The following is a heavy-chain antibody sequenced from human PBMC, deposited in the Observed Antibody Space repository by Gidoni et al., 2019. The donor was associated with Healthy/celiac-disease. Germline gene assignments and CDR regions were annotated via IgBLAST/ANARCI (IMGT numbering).Heavy chain of an antibody. J-gene: IGHJ4*02. Sequence: EVPLLESGGGMVQPGGSLRLSCAASGSTFSSYAMSWVRQARGKGLEWGSAISGSGVSTYYADSVKGRFTISRDNSKNTLYLQMNSLRAEDTAVYYCAKSSDSSGYYYLSPIDYWGQGTLVTVSS. V-gene: IGHV3-23*01. CDR3: AKSSDSSGYYYLSPIDY. CDR2: ISGSGVST. CDR1: GSTFSSYA. D-gene: IGHD3-22*01.